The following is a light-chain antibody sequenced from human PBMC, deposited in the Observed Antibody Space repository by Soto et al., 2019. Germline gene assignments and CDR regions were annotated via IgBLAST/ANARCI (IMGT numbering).Light chain of an antibody. CDR1: QSISSY. Sequence: QVTQSRSSLWSSVEDIINITFRESQSISSYLNRYQQKPGKAPKLLIYAASSLQSGVPSRFSGSGSGTDFTLTISSLQPEDFAIYHCHQSYSTPLNIGGGTKVDIK. J-gene: IGKJ4*01. V-gene: IGKV1-39*01. CDR3: HQSYSTPLN. CDR2: AAS.